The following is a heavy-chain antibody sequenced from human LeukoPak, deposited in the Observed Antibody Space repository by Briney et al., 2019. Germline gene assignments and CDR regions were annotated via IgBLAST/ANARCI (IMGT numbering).Heavy chain of an antibody. J-gene: IGHJ6*02. Sequence: GGSLRLSCAASGFTFSNAWMTWVRRAPGKGPEWVGRIKSKFDGGTTDYAAPVKGRFTISRDDSKNTLYLQMSSLKTEDTAAYYCTTLASRSPYYYYGMDVWGQGTTVTVSS. CDR2: IKSKFDGGTT. CDR3: TTLASRSPYYYYGMDV. CDR1: GFTFSNAW. V-gene: IGHV3-15*01.